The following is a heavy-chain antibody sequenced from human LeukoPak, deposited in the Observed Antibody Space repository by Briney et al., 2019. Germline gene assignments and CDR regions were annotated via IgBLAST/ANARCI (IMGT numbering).Heavy chain of an antibody. Sequence: GGSLRLSCAASGFTFSSYSMNWVRQAPGKGLEWVSSISSSSLYIYYADSVKGRFTISRDNAKNSLSLQMNNLRFEGTAVYYCARIDSRRTFDIWGQGTMVAVSS. J-gene: IGHJ3*02. CDR3: ARIDSRRTFDI. D-gene: IGHD1-14*01. V-gene: IGHV3-21*01. CDR2: ISSSSLYI. CDR1: GFTFSSYS.